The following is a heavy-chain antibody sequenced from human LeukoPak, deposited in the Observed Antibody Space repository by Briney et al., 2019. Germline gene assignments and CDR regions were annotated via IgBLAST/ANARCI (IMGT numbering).Heavy chain of an antibody. V-gene: IGHV4-59*06. D-gene: IGHD2-21*01. Sequence: SETLSLTCTVSGGSISSYYWSWIRQHPGKGLEWIGYIYYSGSTYYNPSLKSRVTISVDTPKNQFSLKLSSVTAADTAVYYCARVELYGGNSGAFDYRGQGTLVTVSS. CDR2: IYYSGST. CDR3: ARVELYGGNSGAFDY. J-gene: IGHJ4*02. CDR1: GGSISSYY.